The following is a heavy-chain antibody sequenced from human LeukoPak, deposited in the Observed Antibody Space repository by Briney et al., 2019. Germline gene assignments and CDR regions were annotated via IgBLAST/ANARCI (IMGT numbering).Heavy chain of an antibody. Sequence: ASVKVSCKDSGYTFTGYYMHWVRQAPGQGLEWMGWINPNSCGTNYAQTFQGRVTITRDTSISTAYMELSRLRSDDTDVYYCARVVGYCSSTSCYRQWYFDLWGRGTLVTVSS. V-gene: IGHV1-2*02. CDR1: GYTFTGYY. CDR3: ARVVGYCSSTSCYRQWYFDL. CDR2: INPNSCGT. D-gene: IGHD2-2*02. J-gene: IGHJ2*01.